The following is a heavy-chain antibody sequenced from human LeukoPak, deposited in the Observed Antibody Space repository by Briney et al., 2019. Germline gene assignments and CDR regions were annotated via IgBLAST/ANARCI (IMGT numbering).Heavy chain of an antibody. Sequence: GASLRLSCAASGFTFTNYAMSRFRQPPGKGRGWVSAIMGRDSGTYYADSVKGRFTISRDNSRNTLYLQMNSLRAEDTAVYYCAKWGDYDILTGYYDSDYWGQGTQVTVSS. CDR2: IMGRDSGT. CDR1: GFTFTNYA. CDR3: AKWGDYDILTGYYDSDY. J-gene: IGHJ4*02. V-gene: IGHV3-23*01. D-gene: IGHD3-9*01.